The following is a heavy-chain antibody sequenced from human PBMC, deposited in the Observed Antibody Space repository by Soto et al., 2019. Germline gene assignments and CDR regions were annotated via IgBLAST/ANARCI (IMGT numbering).Heavy chain of an antibody. CDR3: ARAEMSITIFGVDTVNWFDP. J-gene: IGHJ5*02. V-gene: IGHV1-69*13. Sequence: GASVKVSCTASGGTFSSYAISWVRQAPGQGLEWMGGIIPIFGTANYAQKFQGRVTITADESTSTAYMELSSLRSEDTAVYYCARAEMSITIFGVDTVNWFDPWGQGTLVTVSS. CDR1: GGTFSSYA. D-gene: IGHD3-3*01. CDR2: IIPIFGTA.